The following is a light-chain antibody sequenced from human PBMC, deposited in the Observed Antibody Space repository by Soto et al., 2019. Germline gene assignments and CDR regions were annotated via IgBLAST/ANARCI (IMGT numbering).Light chain of an antibody. J-gene: IGKJ4*01. V-gene: IGKV3-15*01. CDR1: QSVSSN. Sequence: EIVMTQSPATLSVSPGERATLSCRASQSVSSNLAWYQQKPGQAPRLLIYGASTRATGIPARFSGSGSGTEFTLTISSLQSEDFAVYYCQQYNQWPLTFGGGTKVEIQ. CDR2: GAS. CDR3: QQYNQWPLT.